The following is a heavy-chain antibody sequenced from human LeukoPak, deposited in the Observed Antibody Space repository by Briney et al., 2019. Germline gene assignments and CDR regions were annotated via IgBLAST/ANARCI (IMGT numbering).Heavy chain of an antibody. CDR3: ASGRWSDYLDY. J-gene: IGHJ4*02. V-gene: IGHV3-74*01. D-gene: IGHD3-3*01. CDR2: INSDVSST. CDR1: GFTFSSYW. Sequence: GGSLRLSRAASGFTFSSYWMHWVRQAPGKGLVWVSHINSDVSSTNYADSVKGRFTISRDNAKNTLYLQMNRLRAEDTAVYYCASGRWSDYLDYWGQGTLVTVSS.